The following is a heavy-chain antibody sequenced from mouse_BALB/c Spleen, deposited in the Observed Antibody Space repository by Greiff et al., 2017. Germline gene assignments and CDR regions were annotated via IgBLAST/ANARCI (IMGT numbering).Heavy chain of an antibody. CDR1: GFTFSSYG. Sequence: EVKVVESGGGLVQPGGSLKLSCAASGFTFSSYGMSWVRQTPDKRLELVATINSNGGSTYYPDSVKGRFTISRDNAKNTLYLQMSSLKSEDTAMYYCAKAYYRREYYFDYWGQGTTLTVSS. CDR3: AKAYYRREYYFDY. V-gene: IGHV5-6-3*01. CDR2: INSNGGST. J-gene: IGHJ2*01. D-gene: IGHD2-14*01.